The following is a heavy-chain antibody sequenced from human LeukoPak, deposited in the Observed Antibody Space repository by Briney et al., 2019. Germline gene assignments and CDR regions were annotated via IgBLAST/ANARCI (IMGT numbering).Heavy chain of an antibody. CDR3: ARDNFYDSSGYSYYYGMDV. Sequence: GGSLRLSCAASGFTFSSYWMHWVRQAPGKGLVWVSRINSDGSSTSYADSVKGRFTISRDNAKNTLYLQMNSLRAEDTAVYYCARDNFYDSSGYSYYYGMDVWGQGTTVTVSS. CDR1: GFTFSSYW. D-gene: IGHD3-22*01. V-gene: IGHV3-74*01. CDR2: INSDGSST. J-gene: IGHJ6*02.